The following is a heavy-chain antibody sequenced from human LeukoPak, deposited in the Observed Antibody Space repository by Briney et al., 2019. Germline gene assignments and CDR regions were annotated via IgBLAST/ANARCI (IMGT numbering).Heavy chain of an antibody. V-gene: IGHV1-18*01. CDR2: ISAYNGNT. CDR1: GDTFTSYG. CDR3: ARGGSGGVCNY. J-gene: IGHJ4*02. Sequence: ASVKVSCKASGDTFTSYGISWVRQAPGHGLLCMGWISAYNGNTNYAQKFQGRVTMTTDTSTSTAYMELRSLRSDDTAVYYCARGGSGGVCNYWGQGTLVTVSS. D-gene: IGHD3-10*01.